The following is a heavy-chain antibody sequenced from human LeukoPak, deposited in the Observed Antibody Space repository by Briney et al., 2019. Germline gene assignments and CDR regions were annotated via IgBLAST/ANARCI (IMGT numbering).Heavy chain of an antibody. D-gene: IGHD4-11*01. CDR2: IQNSATT. J-gene: IGHJ6*02. V-gene: IGHV4-61*01. CDR3: ATDYSNFYGMDV. Sequence: PSETLSLTCTVSGGSVNSGSHFWSWFRQPPGRGLEWIGYIQNSATTNYNPSLESRVTIFVDSSKDQFSLRVTSVTAADTAVYYCATDYSNFYGMDVWGQGTTVTVSS. CDR1: GGSVNSGSHF.